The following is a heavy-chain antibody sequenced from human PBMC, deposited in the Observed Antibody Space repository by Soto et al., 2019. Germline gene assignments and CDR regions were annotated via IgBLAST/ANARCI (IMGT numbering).Heavy chain of an antibody. CDR2: IRGSGGGT. V-gene: IGHV3-23*01. CDR1: GFPFSMFA. Sequence: EVQALESGGGSVQPGGSLRLSCAASGFPFSMFAMNWVRQAPGKGLEWVSGIRGSGGGTYYADSVKGRFTISRDDSRNMLYLEMNTLRGEDTAVYYCAKASGRVHYGMHVWGQGTTVTVSS. J-gene: IGHJ6*02. D-gene: IGHD3-10*01. CDR3: AKASGRVHYGMHV.